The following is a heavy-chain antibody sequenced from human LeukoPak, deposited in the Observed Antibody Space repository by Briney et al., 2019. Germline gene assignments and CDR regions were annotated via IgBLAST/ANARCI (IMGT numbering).Heavy chain of an antibody. CDR2: MYTGGTT. CDR1: GFSVSGTH. Sequence: GGSLRLSCAASGFSVSGTHMSWVRQAPGKGLEWVSAMYTGGTTYYAVSVLGGFTIYRDNSKNTLYLKMNSLRAEDAAVYYCAKDEATSGGGLASWGQGTLVSVSS. CDR3: AKDEATSGGGLAS. D-gene: IGHD3-16*01. J-gene: IGHJ4*02. V-gene: IGHV3-53*01.